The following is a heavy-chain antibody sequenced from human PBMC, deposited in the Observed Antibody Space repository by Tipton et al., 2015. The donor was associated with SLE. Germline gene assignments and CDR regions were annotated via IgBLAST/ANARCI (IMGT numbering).Heavy chain of an antibody. J-gene: IGHJ4*02. D-gene: IGHD6-13*01. CDR2: ISHTGST. V-gene: IGHV4-34*01. CDR1: GGSISAYY. CDR3: ATRGSSSWYFFDY. Sequence: TLSLTCAVYGGSISAYYWSWIRQPPGKGLEWIGEISHTGSTNFNPSLKSRVAISADTSKRQFSRKLSSVTAADTAVYYCATRGSSSWYFFDYWGQGTLVTVSS.